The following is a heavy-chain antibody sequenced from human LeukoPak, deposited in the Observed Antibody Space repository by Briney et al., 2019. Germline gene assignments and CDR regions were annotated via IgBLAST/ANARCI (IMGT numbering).Heavy chain of an antibody. CDR1: GFIFSTYA. D-gene: IGHD5-24*01. Sequence: GGSLRLSCATSGFIFSTYAMIWVRQAPGKGLEWVSDISGNGGSGYYADSVKGRFTISRDNSRNTLYLQMNSLRAEDTAIYYCGKGWAGNYMEGVDYWGQGTLVTVSS. CDR2: ISGNGGSG. J-gene: IGHJ4*02. V-gene: IGHV3-23*01. CDR3: GKGWAGNYMEGVDY.